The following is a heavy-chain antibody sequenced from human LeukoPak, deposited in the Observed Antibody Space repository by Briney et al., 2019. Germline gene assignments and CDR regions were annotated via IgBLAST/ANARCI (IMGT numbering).Heavy chain of an antibody. CDR1: GFTFSSYS. J-gene: IGHJ4*02. V-gene: IGHV3-21*01. CDR2: ISSSSSYI. Sequence: GSLRLSCAASGFTFSSYSMNWVRQAPGKGLEWVSSISSSSSYIYYADSVKGRFTISRDNAKNSLYLQMNSLSAEDTAVYYCARGYCSSTSCYNLLTKHPFDYWGQGTLVTVSS. D-gene: IGHD2-2*01. CDR3: ARGYCSSTSCYNLLTKHPFDY.